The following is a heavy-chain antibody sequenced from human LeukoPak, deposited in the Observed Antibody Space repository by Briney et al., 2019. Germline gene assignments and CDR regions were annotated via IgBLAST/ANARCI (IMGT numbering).Heavy chain of an antibody. D-gene: IGHD3-22*01. J-gene: IGHJ3*02. V-gene: IGHV4-59*08. CDR2: IYYSGST. CDR3: ASYSTYYYDSSGLGAFDI. Sequence: SETLSLTCSVSGGSISSYYWSWIRQPPGKGLEWIGYIYYSGSTNYNPSLKSRVTISVDTSKNQFSLKLSSVTAADTAVYYCASYSTYYYDSSGLGAFDIWGQGTMVTVSS. CDR1: GGSISSYY.